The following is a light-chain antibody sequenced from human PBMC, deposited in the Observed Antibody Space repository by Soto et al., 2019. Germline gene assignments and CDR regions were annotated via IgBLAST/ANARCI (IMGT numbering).Light chain of an antibody. CDR3: QQYNNWPPT. J-gene: IGKJ4*01. Sequence: EIVLTQSPATLSLSPGERATLSCRASQSVSSSLVWYQQKPGQAPRLLIYDASSRATGIPDRFSGGGSGTEFTLTINSLQSEDFVVYYCQQYNNWPPTFGGGTKVDIK. CDR2: DAS. V-gene: IGKV3D-15*01. CDR1: QSVSSS.